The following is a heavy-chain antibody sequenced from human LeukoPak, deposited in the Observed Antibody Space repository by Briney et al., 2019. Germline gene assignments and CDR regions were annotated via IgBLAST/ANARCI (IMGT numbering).Heavy chain of an antibody. CDR2: ISAYNGNT. V-gene: IGHV1-18*01. CDR3: AREKYYDFWSGHYTGYYFDY. D-gene: IGHD3-3*01. CDR1: GYTFTSYG. J-gene: IGHJ4*02. Sequence: ASVKVSCKASGYTFTSYGISWVRQAPGQGLEWMGWISAYNGNTNYAQKLQGRVTMTTDTSTSTAYMELRSLRSDDTAVYYCAREKYYDFWSGHYTGYYFDYWGQGTLVTVSS.